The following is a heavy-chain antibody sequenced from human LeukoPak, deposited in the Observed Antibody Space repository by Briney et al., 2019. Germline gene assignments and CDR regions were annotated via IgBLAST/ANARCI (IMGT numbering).Heavy chain of an antibody. CDR3: ARVGQWFGESLDAFDV. V-gene: IGHV3-7*01. Sequence: GGSLRLSCAASGLTFRIYWMTWVRQAPGKGLEWVASIKQDGSEKYYVDSVKGRFTISRDNAENSLYLQMNSLRAEDTAVYYCARVGQWFGESLDAFDVWGQGTMVTVSS. D-gene: IGHD3-10*01. CDR2: IKQDGSEK. CDR1: GLTFRIYW. J-gene: IGHJ3*01.